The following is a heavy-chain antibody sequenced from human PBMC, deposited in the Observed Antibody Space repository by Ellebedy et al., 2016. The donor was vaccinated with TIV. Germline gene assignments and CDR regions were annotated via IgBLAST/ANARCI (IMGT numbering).Heavy chain of an antibody. Sequence: MPSETLSLTCTASGVSISRYYWSWIRQPAGEGLEWIGYRYYSGSTNYNPSLKSRVTISVDTSKNQFSLKLRSMTAADTAVYYCARHYYCSSTSCYVGDYYDSSGEAFDIWGQGKMVTVSS. V-gene: IGHV4-59*08. CDR3: ARHYYCSSTSCYVGDYYDSSGEAFDI. CDR2: RYYSGST. D-gene: IGHD2-2*01. J-gene: IGHJ3*02. CDR1: GVSISRYY.